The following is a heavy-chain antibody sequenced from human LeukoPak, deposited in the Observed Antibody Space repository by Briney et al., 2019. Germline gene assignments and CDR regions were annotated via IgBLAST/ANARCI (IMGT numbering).Heavy chain of an antibody. Sequence: PGGSLRLPCAASALTFSTYWLSWVRQAPEQGLEWVAIINEDGSEKYYVDSLKGRFTISRDNAKNSLYLQMNSLRAEDTAVYYCARLLKTYDYVWGSYGFDYWGQGTLVTVSS. V-gene: IGHV3-7*01. CDR1: ALTFSTYW. CDR2: INEDGSEK. CDR3: ARLLKTYDYVWGSYGFDY. J-gene: IGHJ4*02. D-gene: IGHD3-16*01.